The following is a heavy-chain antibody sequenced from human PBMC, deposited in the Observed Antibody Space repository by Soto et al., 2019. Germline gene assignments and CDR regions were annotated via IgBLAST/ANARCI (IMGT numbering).Heavy chain of an antibody. CDR2: IYNSGNT. D-gene: IGHD1-7*01. CDR3: ARLNWNYTPGLDY. Sequence: PSETLSLTCTVSGASVSSAGYSWSWIRQHPGKGLEWIGYIYNSGNTYYNPSLKSRLTISVDTSQNQFSLKLSSVTAADTAVYYCARLNWNYTPGLDYWGLGTLVTVS. V-gene: IGHV4-31*03. J-gene: IGHJ4*02. CDR1: GASVSSAGYS.